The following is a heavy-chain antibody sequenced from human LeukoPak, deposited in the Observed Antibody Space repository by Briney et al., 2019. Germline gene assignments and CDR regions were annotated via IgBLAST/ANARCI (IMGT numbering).Heavy chain of an antibody. Sequence: GGSLRLSCAASGFTFSSYSMNWVRQAPGKGLEWVSVIYSGGSTYYADSVKGRFTISRDNSKNTLYLQMNSLRAEDTAVYYCARRSGYDYDYWGQGTLVTVSS. CDR3: ARRSGYDYDY. CDR2: IYSGGST. CDR1: GFTFSSYS. V-gene: IGHV3-66*01. D-gene: IGHD5-12*01. J-gene: IGHJ4*02.